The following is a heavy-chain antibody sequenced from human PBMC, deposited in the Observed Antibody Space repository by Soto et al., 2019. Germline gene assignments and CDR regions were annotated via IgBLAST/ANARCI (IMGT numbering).Heavy chain of an antibody. CDR2: INHSGST. CDR1: VGYFSVYY. V-gene: IGHV4-34*01. Sequence: PSETLSVTCAVYVGYFSVYYWSWIRQPPGRGLEWIGEINHSGSTNYNPSLKSRVTISVDTSKNQFSLKLSSVTAADTAVYYCARLECSSSWKYYYYYGMDVWGQGTTVTVSS. J-gene: IGHJ6*02. D-gene: IGHD6-13*01. CDR3: ARLECSSSWKYYYYYGMDV.